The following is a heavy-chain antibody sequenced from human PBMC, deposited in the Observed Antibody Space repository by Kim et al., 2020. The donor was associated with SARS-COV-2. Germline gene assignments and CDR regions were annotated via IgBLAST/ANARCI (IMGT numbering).Heavy chain of an antibody. V-gene: IGHV1-69*13. D-gene: IGHD6-19*01. Sequence: SVKVSCKASGGIFSNYAVSWVRQAPGQGLEWMGGIIPTFDKTNYAQKFQGRVTITADESTSTAYMELTSLRSEDTAVYFCARGNLQPDIAVAGTGVDNWVGPGGQETLVTVSS. J-gene: IGHJ5*02. CDR1: GGIFSNYA. CDR3: ARGNLQPDIAVAGTGVDNWVGP. CDR2: IIPTFDKT.